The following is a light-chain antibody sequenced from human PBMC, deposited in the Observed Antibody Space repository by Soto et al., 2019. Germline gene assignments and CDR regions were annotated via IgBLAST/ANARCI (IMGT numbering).Light chain of an antibody. CDR3: AAWYDSLNGHV. CDR1: SSNIGSNT. J-gene: IGLJ1*01. Sequence: QSVLTQPPSASGTPGQRVTISCSGSSSNIGSNTVNWYQQLPGTAPKLLIYRINQRPSGVPDRFSGSKSGTSASLAISGLQSEEEADYYCAAWYDSLNGHVFGTGTKLTVL. V-gene: IGLV1-44*01. CDR2: RIN.